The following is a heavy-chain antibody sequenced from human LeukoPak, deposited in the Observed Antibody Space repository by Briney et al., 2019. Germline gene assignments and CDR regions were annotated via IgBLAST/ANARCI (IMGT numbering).Heavy chain of an antibody. D-gene: IGHD4-17*01. CDR3: ARGSGDYGDFLFDY. V-gene: IGHV3-48*03. CDR1: GFTFSSYE. CDR2: ISSSGSTI. Sequence: GGSLRLSCAASGFTFSSYEMNWVRQAPGKGLEWVSYISSSGSTIYYADSVKGRFTISRDNAKNSLYLQMNSLRAEDTAVYYCARGSGDYGDFLFDYWGQGTLATVSS. J-gene: IGHJ4*02.